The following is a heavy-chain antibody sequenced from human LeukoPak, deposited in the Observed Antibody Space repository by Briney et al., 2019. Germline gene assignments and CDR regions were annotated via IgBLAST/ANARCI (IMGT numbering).Heavy chain of an antibody. Sequence: GASVKVSCKASGYTFTGYHMHWVRQAPGQGLEWMGWINPNSGGTNYAQKFQGRVAMTRDTSISTAYMELSRLRSDDTAFYYCARYVFLEAKFDPWGQGTLVTVSS. V-gene: IGHV1-2*02. J-gene: IGHJ5*02. D-gene: IGHD3-10*02. CDR2: INPNSGGT. CDR1: GYTFTGYH. CDR3: ARYVFLEAKFDP.